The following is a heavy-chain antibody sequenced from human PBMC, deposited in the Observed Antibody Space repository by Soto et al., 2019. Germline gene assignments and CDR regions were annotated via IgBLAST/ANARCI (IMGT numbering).Heavy chain of an antibody. CDR2: ISAYNGNT. CDR1: GYTFTSYG. Sequence: ASVKVSCKASGYTFTSYGISWVRQAPGQGLEWMGWISAYNGNTNYAQKLQGRVTMTTDTSTSTAYMELRSLRSDDTAVYYCARARYCSGGSRYSYWFDPWGQGTLVTVSS. D-gene: IGHD2-15*01. J-gene: IGHJ5*02. V-gene: IGHV1-18*01. CDR3: ARARYCSGGSRYSYWFDP.